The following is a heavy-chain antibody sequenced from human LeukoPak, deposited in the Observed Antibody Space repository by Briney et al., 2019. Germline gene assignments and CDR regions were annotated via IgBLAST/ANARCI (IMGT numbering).Heavy chain of an antibody. CDR2: IYHSGST. J-gene: IGHJ6*02. D-gene: IGHD3-9*01. CDR1: GYSISSGYY. V-gene: IGHV4-38-2*02. CDR3: ARGHVLRYFDWLPAAPYYYYYGMDV. Sequence: NTSETLSLTCTVSGYSISSGYYWGWIRQPPGKGLEWIGSIYHSGSTYYNPSLKSRVTISVDTSKNQFSLKLSSVTAADTAVYYCARGHVLRYFDWLPAAPYYYYYGMDVWGQGTTVTVSS.